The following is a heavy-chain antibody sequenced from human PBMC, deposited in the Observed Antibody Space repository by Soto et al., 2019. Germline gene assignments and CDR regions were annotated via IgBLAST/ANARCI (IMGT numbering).Heavy chain of an antibody. CDR1: GYSISSGYY. V-gene: IGHV4-38-2*01. J-gene: IGHJ4*02. CDR2: VYHSGST. D-gene: IGHD6-19*01. Sequence: SETLSLTCAVSGYSISSGYYWGWIRQPPGKGLEWIGTVYHSGSTFYNPSLKSPVTISVDTSKNQFSLRLASVTAADTALYYCARIDRCGCTRNFFASWGQGTLVTGSS. CDR3: ARIDRCGCTRNFFAS.